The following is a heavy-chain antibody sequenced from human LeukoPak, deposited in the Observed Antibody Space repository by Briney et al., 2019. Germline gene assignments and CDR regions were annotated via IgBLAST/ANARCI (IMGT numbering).Heavy chain of an antibody. J-gene: IGHJ5*02. CDR1: GFTFSNAW. CDR3: TTDLDVPPYYYGSGRGFDP. Sequence: GGSLRLSCAASGFTFSNAWMSWVRQAPGKGLEWVGRIKSKTDGGTTDYAAPVKGRFTISRDDSKNTLYLQMNSLKTEDTAVYYCTTDLDVPPYYYGSGRGFDPWGQGTLVTVSS. CDR2: IKSKTDGGTT. D-gene: IGHD3-10*01. V-gene: IGHV3-15*01.